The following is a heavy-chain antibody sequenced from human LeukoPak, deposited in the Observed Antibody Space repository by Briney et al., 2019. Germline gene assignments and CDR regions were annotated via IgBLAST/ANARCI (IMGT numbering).Heavy chain of an antibody. CDR3: ARGATGGYYYYYGMDV. CDR2: ISYDGSNK. D-gene: IGHD2-8*02. CDR1: GFTFSSYA. Sequence: GRSLRLSCAAFGFTFSSYAMHWVRRAPGKGLEWVAVISYDGSNKYYADSVKGRFTISRDNSKNTLYLQMNSLRAEDTAVYYCARGATGGYYYYYGMDVWGQGTTVTVSS. J-gene: IGHJ6*02. V-gene: IGHV3-30-3*01.